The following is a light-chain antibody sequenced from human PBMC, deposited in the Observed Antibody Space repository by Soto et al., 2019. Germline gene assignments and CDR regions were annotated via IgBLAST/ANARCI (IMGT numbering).Light chain of an antibody. CDR2: TAS. V-gene: IGKV1-39*01. CDR3: QQTYSTLNS. CDR1: QNIRTY. J-gene: IGKJ2*03. Sequence: DIQVTQSPSSLSASVGDRVTITCRASQNIRTYLTWYQQRPGKPPKLLIHTASTLQSGVPSRFSGSGSGTDFTLTISSLQPEDFATYYCQQTYSTLNSFGQGTQLEIK.